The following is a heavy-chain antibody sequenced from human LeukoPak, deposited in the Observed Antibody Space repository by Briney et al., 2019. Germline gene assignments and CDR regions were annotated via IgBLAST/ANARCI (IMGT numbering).Heavy chain of an antibody. V-gene: IGHV1-69*04. D-gene: IGHD3-3*01. CDR2: IIPILGIA. CDR1: GGTFSSYA. Sequence: ASVKVSCKASGGTFSSYAISWVRQAPGQGLEWMGRIIPILGIANYAQKFQGRVTITADKSTSTAYMELSSLRSEDTAVYYCARVQTSMEDGIYYFDYWGQGTLVTVS. CDR3: ARVQTSMEDGIYYFDY. J-gene: IGHJ4*02.